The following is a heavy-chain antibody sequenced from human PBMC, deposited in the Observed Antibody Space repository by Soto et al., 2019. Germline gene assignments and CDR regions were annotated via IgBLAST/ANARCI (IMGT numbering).Heavy chain of an antibody. J-gene: IGHJ4*02. D-gene: IGHD3-22*01. V-gene: IGHV3-48*02. CDR1: GFTFSSYS. Sequence: EVQLVESGGGLVQPGGSLRLSGAASGFTFSSYSMNWVRQAPGKGLEWVSYISSSSSTIYYADSVKGRFTISRDNAKNSLYLQMNRLRDEDTAVYYCAREIRRYYDSSGYHYWGQGTLVTVSS. CDR3: AREIRRYYDSSGYHY. CDR2: ISSSSSTI.